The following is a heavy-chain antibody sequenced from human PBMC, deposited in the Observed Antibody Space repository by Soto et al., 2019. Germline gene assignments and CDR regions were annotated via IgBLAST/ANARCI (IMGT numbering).Heavy chain of an antibody. V-gene: IGHV3-23*01. J-gene: IGHJ4*02. Sequence: RRLSCAASGFPFGNYAMSWVRQAPGKGLEWISGISGGGHGTNYADSVKGRFTISRDNSRNTLYLQMNSLRVEDTAVYYCAKDPRLQLGFWGQGTLVTVSS. CDR1: GFPFGNYA. D-gene: IGHD1-1*01. CDR2: ISGGGHGT. CDR3: AKDPRLQLGF.